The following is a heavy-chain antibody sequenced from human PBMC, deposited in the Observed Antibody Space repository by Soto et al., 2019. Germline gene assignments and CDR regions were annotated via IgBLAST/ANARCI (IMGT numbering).Heavy chain of an antibody. V-gene: IGHV3-48*01. Sequence: GSLRLSCAASGFTFSSYSMNWVRQAPGKGLEWVSYISSSSSTIYYADSVKGRFTISRDNAKNSLYLQMNSLRAEDTAVYYCARDPTGDPHYYYYGMDVWGQGTTVTVSS. D-gene: IGHD2-21*01. CDR2: ISSSSSTI. J-gene: IGHJ6*02. CDR1: GFTFSSYS. CDR3: ARDPTGDPHYYYYGMDV.